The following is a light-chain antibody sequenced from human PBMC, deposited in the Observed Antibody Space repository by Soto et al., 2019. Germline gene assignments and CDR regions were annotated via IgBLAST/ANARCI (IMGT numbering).Light chain of an antibody. CDR2: SYN. CDR3: AAWDDSVSGRM. Sequence: SVLTQPPSASGTPGQRVTISCSGSSSNIGINSVYWYQQLPGTAPKLLIHSYNQRPSGVPDRFSGSKSGTSASLAISGLRSEDEADYYCAAWDDSVSGRMFGGGTKLTVL. V-gene: IGLV1-47*02. CDR1: SSNIGINS. J-gene: IGLJ3*02.